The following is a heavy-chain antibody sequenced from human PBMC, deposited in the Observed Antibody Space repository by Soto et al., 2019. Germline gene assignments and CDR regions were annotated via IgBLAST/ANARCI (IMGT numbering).Heavy chain of an antibody. CDR2: INHSGST. J-gene: IGHJ6*02. D-gene: IGHD3-10*01. CDR3: ARGNYYGSGSYRWVPYEYYYYYYGMDV. Sequence: SETLSLTCAVYGGSFSGYYWSWIRQPPGKGLEWIGEINHSGSTNYNPSLKSRVTISVDTSKNQFSLKLSSVTAADTAVYYCARGNYYGSGSYRWVPYEYYYYYYGMDVWGQGTTVTVSS. CDR1: GGSFSGYY. V-gene: IGHV4-34*01.